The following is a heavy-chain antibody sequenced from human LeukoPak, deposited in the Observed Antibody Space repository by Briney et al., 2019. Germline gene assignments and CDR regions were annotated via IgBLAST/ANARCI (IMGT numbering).Heavy chain of an antibody. V-gene: IGHV3-23*01. CDR3: AKVVAAGPLDY. J-gene: IGHJ4*02. CDR1: GFTFSSDA. D-gene: IGHD2-15*01. Sequence: GGSLRLSCAASGFTFSSDAMSWVRQAPGKGLEWVSAISGSGGSTYYADSVKGRFTISRDNSKNTLYLQMNSLRAEDTAVHYCAKVVAAGPLDYWGQGTLVTVSS. CDR2: ISGSGGST.